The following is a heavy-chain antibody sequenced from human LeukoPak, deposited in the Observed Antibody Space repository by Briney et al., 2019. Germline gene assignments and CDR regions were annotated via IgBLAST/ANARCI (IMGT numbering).Heavy chain of an antibody. CDR1: GYTFTGYY. V-gene: IGHV1-2*02. J-gene: IGHJ5*02. CDR3: ARWQRLENNWFDP. D-gene: IGHD6-25*01. Sequence: ASVKVSCKASGYTFTGYYMHWVRQAPGQGLEWMGWINPNSGGTNYAQKFQGRVTMTRDTSISTAYMELSSLRSDDTAVYYCARWQRLENNWFDPWGQGTLVTVSS. CDR2: INPNSGGT.